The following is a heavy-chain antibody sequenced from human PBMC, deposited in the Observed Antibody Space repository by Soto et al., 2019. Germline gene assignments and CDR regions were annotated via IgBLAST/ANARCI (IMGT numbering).Heavy chain of an antibody. J-gene: IGHJ4*02. CDR3: ARLGNYVLVPAAMNY. V-gene: IGHV1-69*12. CDR2: IIPIFGTA. CDR1: GGTFSSYA. Sequence: QVQLVQSGAEVKKPGSSVKVSCKASGGTFSSYAISWVRQAPGQGLEWMGGIIPIFGTANYAQKFQGRVTITADESTGTAYMELSSLRSEDTAVYYCARLGNYVLVPAAMNYWGQGTLVTVSS. D-gene: IGHD2-2*01.